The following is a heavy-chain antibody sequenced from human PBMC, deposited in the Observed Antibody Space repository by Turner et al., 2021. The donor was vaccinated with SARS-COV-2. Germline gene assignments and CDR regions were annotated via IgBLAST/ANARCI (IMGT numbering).Heavy chain of an antibody. D-gene: IGHD5-18*01. CDR3: ARAVGYTDMEY. CDR1: GFTFTGYY. Sequence: QVQLVQSGAEVTKPGASVKVSCKASGFTFTGYYMHWVRQAPGQGLEWMGWINPNNGGTNCAQKFQGRVTMTRDTSISTAYMELSRLRSDDTAVYYCARAVGYTDMEYWGQGTLVTVSS. CDR2: INPNNGGT. V-gene: IGHV1-2*02. J-gene: IGHJ4*02.